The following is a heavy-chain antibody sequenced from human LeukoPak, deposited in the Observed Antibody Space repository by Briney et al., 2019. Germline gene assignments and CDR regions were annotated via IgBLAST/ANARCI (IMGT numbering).Heavy chain of an antibody. CDR2: IGTDGSGP. CDR1: GFTAGFTFSTSY. V-gene: IGHV3-7*01. Sequence: GGSLRLSCETSGFTAGFTFSTSYMTWVRQAPGMGLEWVGEIGTDGSGPVYVDSVKGRFTISRDNAKNSLYLQMNSLGVEETAVYYWALEFSWRQFDYWGLGNLVTVSS. J-gene: IGHJ4*02. CDR3: ALEFSWRQFDY.